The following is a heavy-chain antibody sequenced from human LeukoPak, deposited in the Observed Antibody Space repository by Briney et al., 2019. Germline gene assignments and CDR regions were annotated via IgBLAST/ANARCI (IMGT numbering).Heavy chain of an antibody. CDR3: AKGQVSGSRLNHHIDY. J-gene: IGHJ4*02. V-gene: IGHV3-23*01. Sequence: PGGPLRLFCAAPGFSLSSYAMCWVRQPPGKGLEWVSGISGSVGSTDYADSAKGRFTISRDNSENTLYLQMSSLRAEDTAVYYCAKGQVSGSRLNHHIDYWGQGTLVTVSS. CDR2: ISGSVGST. D-gene: IGHD3-10*01. CDR1: GFSLSSYA.